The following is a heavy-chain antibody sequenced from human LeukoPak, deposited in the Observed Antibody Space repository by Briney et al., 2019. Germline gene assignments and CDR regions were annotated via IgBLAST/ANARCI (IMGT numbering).Heavy chain of an antibody. D-gene: IGHD5-24*01. Sequence: SETLSLTCTVSGGSISSYYWSWIRQPPGKGLEWIGYIYYSGSTNYNPSLKSRVTISVDTSKNQFSLKLCSVTAADTAVYYCARSRDGYPHFDYWGQGTLVTVSS. CDR2: IYYSGST. V-gene: IGHV4-59*01. CDR1: GGSISSYY. CDR3: ARSRDGYPHFDY. J-gene: IGHJ4*02.